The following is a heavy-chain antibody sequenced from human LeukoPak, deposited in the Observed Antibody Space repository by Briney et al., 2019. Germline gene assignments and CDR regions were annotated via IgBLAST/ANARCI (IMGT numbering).Heavy chain of an antibody. V-gene: IGHV4-4*07. D-gene: IGHD6-19*01. J-gene: IGHJ4*02. CDR1: GDSMRKWC. CDR2: IFATGDT. Sequence: SETRSLTCAVSGDSMRKWCWSWIRQPAGKGLEWIGRIFATGDTNYNPSLKSRVAMSVDTSKNYFSLNLTSVTAADTAVYYCASGGMAGRWPLNYWGRGTLVTVSS. CDR3: ASGGMAGRWPLNY.